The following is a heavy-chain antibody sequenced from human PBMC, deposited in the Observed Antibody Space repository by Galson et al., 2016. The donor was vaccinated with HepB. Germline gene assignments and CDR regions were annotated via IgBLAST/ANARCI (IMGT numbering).Heavy chain of an antibody. CDR2: ISHHGGT. CDR1: GGSLSGFY. V-gene: IGHV4-34*01. J-gene: IGHJ4*02. CDR3: GRFWSGTHY. Sequence: SETLSLTCGVFGGSLSGFYWYWIRQPPGKGLEWIGEISHHGGTKYNSSLKSRVSMSVGTSRTEMSLRLTSVTAADTAVYFCGRFWSGTHYRGQGTLVTVS. D-gene: IGHD3-3*01.